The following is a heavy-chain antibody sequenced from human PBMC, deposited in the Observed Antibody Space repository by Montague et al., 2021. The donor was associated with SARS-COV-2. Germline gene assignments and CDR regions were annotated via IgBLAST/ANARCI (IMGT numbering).Heavy chain of an antibody. J-gene: IGHJ4*02. CDR1: GFSLSTSGMC. D-gene: IGHD3-9*01. CDR3: ARTHYDILAGYYIAFDY. V-gene: IGHV2-70*01. CDR2: IDWDDDK. Sequence: VKPTQTLTLTCTFSGFSLSTSGMCVSWIRQPPGKALEWLAHIDWDDDKYYSISLKTRLTISKDTSKIQVVLTMTNMDPVDTATYYCARTHYDILAGYYIAFDYWGQGTLVTVSS.